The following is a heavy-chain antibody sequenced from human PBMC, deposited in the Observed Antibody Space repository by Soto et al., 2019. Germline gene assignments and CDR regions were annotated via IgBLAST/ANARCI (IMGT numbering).Heavy chain of an antibody. CDR3: ARHHSGYDYGLTHFES. Sequence: QVQLQQSGPGLVEPSETLSLTCTDSGGLFCSDFWSWIRQPPGRGLEWIGYVSHSGSTNYNPSLESRLTISVDKSKKQISLKLTSVTAADAAVYFCARHHSGYDYGLTHFESFGQGTLITVSS. J-gene: IGHJ4*02. V-gene: IGHV4-59*08. D-gene: IGHD5-12*01. CDR2: VSHSGST. CDR1: GGLFCSDF.